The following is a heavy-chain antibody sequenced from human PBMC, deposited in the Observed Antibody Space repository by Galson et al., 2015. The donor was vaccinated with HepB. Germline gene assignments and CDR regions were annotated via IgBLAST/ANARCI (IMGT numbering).Heavy chain of an antibody. D-gene: IGHD1-26*01. CDR2: IWHDGNNQ. J-gene: IGHJ6*02. CDR3: ARDSSSKYSGSHLLPYYGMDV. Sequence: SLRLSCAASEFTFSTYGMHWVRQAPGKGLEWMAVIWHDGNNQYYADSVKGRFTISRDNSKNTVYLQMNSLRAEDTAVYYCARDSSSKYSGSHLLPYYGMDVWGHGTTVTVSS. CDR1: EFTFSTYG. V-gene: IGHV3-33*01.